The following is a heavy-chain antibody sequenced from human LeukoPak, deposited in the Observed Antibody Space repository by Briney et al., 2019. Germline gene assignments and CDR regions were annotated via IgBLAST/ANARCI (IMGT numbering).Heavy chain of an antibody. V-gene: IGHV1-46*01. Sequence: ASVKVSCKASGYTFTSYYMHWVRQAPGQGLEWMGIINPSGGSTSYAQKSQGRVTMTRDTSTSTVYMELSSLRSEDTAVYYCARGLNYYGSGSYYNPYYFDYWGQGTLVTVSS. CDR1: GYTFTSYY. J-gene: IGHJ4*02. CDR3: ARGLNYYGSGSYYNPYYFDY. D-gene: IGHD3-10*01. CDR2: INPSGGST.